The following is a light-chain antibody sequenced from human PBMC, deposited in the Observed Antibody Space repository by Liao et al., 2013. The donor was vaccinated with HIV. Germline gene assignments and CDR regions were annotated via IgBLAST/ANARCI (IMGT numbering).Light chain of an antibody. V-gene: IGLV3-25*03. CDR1: ALPKQY. CDR3: QSVDSSRYLLVV. CDR2: KDS. J-gene: IGLJ2*01. Sequence: SYELTQPPSVSVSPGQTARITCSGDALPKQYAHWYQQKPGQAPVVVIYKDSERPSGIPERFSGSSSGTTVTLTISGVQAEDEADYYCQSVDSSRYLLVVFGGGTKLTVL.